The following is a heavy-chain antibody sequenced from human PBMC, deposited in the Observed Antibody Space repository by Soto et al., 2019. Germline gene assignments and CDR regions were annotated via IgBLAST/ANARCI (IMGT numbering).Heavy chain of an antibody. J-gene: IGHJ5*02. Sequence: PSETLSLTCTVSGGSISSGDYYWSLILQHPGKGLEWIGTIYFSGTTYYNPSLKSRVTISVDTSKNQFSLNLSSVTAADTAVYYCARRDRSGFSYWLDTWGQGTLVTVSS. CDR1: GGSISSGDYY. CDR3: ARRDRSGFSYWLDT. V-gene: IGHV4-31*03. D-gene: IGHD3-22*01. CDR2: IYFSGTT.